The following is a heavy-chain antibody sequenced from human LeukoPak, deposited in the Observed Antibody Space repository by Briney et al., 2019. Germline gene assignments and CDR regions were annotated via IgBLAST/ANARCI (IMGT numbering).Heavy chain of an antibody. CDR1: GGSFSSGSYY. V-gene: IGHV4-61*02. CDR3: ARGAITIFGVVSEPYYYGMDV. J-gene: IGHJ6*02. D-gene: IGHD3-3*01. Sequence: SETLSLTCNASGGSFSSGSYYWSWLRQPAGKGLEWIGRIYTSGSTNYNPSLKSRVTISVDTSKNQFSQKLSSVTAADTAVYYCARGAITIFGVVSEPYYYGMDVWGQGTTVTVSS. CDR2: IYTSGST.